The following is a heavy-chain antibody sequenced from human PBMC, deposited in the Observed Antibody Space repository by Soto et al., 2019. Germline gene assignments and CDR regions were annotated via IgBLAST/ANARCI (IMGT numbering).Heavy chain of an antibody. CDR2: LSGSSRAI. CDR3: ARDEGRYCSGGSCYTIRY. Sequence: PGGSLRLSCAASGFTFSNFAMNWVRRAPGKGPEWVSYLSGSSRAINYADSVKGRFIVSRDNAKNSLFLQMNSLRDEDTAVYYCARDEGRYCSGGSCYTIRYWGQGTLVTVSS. D-gene: IGHD2-15*01. J-gene: IGHJ4*02. CDR1: GFTFSNFA. V-gene: IGHV3-48*02.